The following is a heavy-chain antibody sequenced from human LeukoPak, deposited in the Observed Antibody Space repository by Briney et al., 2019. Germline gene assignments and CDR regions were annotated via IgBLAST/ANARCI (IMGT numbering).Heavy chain of an antibody. D-gene: IGHD3-10*01. V-gene: IGHV1-69*04. J-gene: IGHJ4*02. CDR1: GGTFTSHA. Sequence: SVKVSCKASGGTFTSHAISWVRQAPGQGLEWMGRIIPTLGVATYAQKLQGRVTITADRSTSTAYMELRSLRSEDTAMYYCARDMDVGFGELVDYWGQGTLVTVSS. CDR2: IIPTLGVA. CDR3: ARDMDVGFGELVDY.